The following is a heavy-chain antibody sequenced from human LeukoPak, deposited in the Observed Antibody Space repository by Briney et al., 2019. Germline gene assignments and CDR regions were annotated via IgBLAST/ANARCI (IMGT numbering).Heavy chain of an antibody. Sequence: SETPSLTCAVYGGSFGGYYWSWIRQPPGKGLEWIGEINHSGSTNYNPSLKSRVTISVDTSKNQFSLKLSSVSAADTAVYYCARVNTMVRGVMGPNFDYWGQGTLVTVSS. J-gene: IGHJ4*02. D-gene: IGHD3-10*01. CDR1: GGSFGGYY. CDR2: INHSGST. CDR3: ARVNTMVRGVMGPNFDY. V-gene: IGHV4-34*01.